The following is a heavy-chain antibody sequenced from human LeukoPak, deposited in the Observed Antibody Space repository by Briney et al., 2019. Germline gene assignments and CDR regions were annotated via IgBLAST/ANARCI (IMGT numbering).Heavy chain of an antibody. CDR3: ARALVGATTHFGY. CDR1: GFTFSSYS. Sequence: GGSLRLSCAASGFTFSSYSMNWVRQAPGKGLEWVSSISSSSSYIYYADSVKGRFTISRDNAKNSLYLQMNSLRAEDTAVYYCARALVGATTHFGYWGQGTLVTVSS. V-gene: IGHV3-21*01. D-gene: IGHD1-26*01. CDR2: ISSSSSYI. J-gene: IGHJ4*02.